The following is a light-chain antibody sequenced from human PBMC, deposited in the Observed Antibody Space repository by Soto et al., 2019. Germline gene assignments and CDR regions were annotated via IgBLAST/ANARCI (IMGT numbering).Light chain of an antibody. J-gene: IGKJ5*01. V-gene: IGKV3D-15*01. CDR1: QSAGNF. Sequence: EIVMTQSPATLSVSPGETASLSCRASQSAGNFLAWYQQKPGQAPRLLIYYISTRATGIPARFSGSGSGTEFTLTIHSLQSEDSAVYYCQQHNQWPITFGQGTRLEMK. CDR3: QQHNQWPIT. CDR2: YIS.